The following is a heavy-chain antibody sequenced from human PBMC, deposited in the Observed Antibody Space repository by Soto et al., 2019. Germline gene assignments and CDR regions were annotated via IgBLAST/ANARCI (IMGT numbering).Heavy chain of an antibody. CDR2: ISAYNGNT. D-gene: IGHD6-13*01. V-gene: IGHV1-18*01. Sequence: ASVKVSCKASGYTFTSYGISWVRQAPGQGLEWMGWISAYNGNTNYAQKLQGRVTTTTDTSTSTAYMELRSLRSDDTAVYYCARVTHSSSWHFWSPPDYYYYGMDVWGQGTTVTVSS. CDR1: GYTFTSYG. CDR3: ARVTHSSSWHFWSPPDYYYYGMDV. J-gene: IGHJ6*02.